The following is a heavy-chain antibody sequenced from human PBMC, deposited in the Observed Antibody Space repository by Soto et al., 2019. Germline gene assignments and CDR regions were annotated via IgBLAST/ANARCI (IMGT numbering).Heavy chain of an antibody. J-gene: IGHJ4*02. D-gene: IGHD2-15*01. V-gene: IGHV2-5*02. CDR2: IYWDDDK. CDR3: ARRPSYCSGGSCYSGFDY. CDR1: GFSLSTSGVG. Sequence: QITLKESGPTLVKPTQTLTLTCTFSGFSLSTSGVGVGWIRQPPGKALEWLALIYWDDDKRYSPSLKSRLTITKDNSKIQVVLTMTNMDPVDTATYYCARRPSYCSGGSCYSGFDYWGQGTLGTVSS.